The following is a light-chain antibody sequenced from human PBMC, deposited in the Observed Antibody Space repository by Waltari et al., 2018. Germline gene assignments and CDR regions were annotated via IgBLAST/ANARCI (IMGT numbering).Light chain of an antibody. Sequence: SALTQPASVSGSPGQSITLSCTGTSRDVGGYNYVSWYQQHPGKAPKLMIYDVSNRPSGVSNRFSGSKSGNTASLTISGLQAEDEADYYCSSYISSSTLELFGGGTSLTVL. CDR3: SSYISSSTLEL. J-gene: IGLJ2*01. CDR2: DVS. CDR1: SRDVGGYNY. V-gene: IGLV2-14*03.